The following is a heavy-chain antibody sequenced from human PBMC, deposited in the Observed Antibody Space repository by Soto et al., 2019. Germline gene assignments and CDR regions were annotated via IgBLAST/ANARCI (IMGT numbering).Heavy chain of an antibody. D-gene: IGHD1-26*01. Sequence: GGSLRLSCAASGFTFSSYGMHWVRQAPGKGLEWVAVIWYDGSNKYYADSVKGRFTISRDNSKNTLYLQMNSLRAEDTAVYYCARDKVGTLVPYYYFDYWGQGTLVTVSS. CDR3: ARDKVGTLVPYYYFDY. V-gene: IGHV3-33*01. J-gene: IGHJ4*02. CDR1: GFTFSSYG. CDR2: IWYDGSNK.